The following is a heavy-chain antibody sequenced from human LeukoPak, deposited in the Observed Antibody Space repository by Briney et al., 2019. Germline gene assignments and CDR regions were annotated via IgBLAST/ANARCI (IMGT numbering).Heavy chain of an antibody. CDR3: AALYSYGCA. CDR1: GYTFTGYY. CDR2: INPNSGNT. D-gene: IGHD5-18*01. Sequence: GASVKVSCKASGYTFTGYYMHWVRQAPGQGLEWMGWINPNSGNTGYAQKFQGRVTMTRNTSISTAYMELSSLRSEDTAVYYCAALYSYGCAWGQGTLVTVSS. J-gene: IGHJ5*02. V-gene: IGHV1-8*02.